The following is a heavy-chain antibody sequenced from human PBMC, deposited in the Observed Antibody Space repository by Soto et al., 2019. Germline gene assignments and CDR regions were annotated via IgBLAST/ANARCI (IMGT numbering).Heavy chain of an antibody. J-gene: IGHJ4*02. CDR1: GLTFSSYA. D-gene: IGHD1-1*01. CDR2: ISGSGGST. Sequence: GGSLRLSCAASGLTFSSYAMSWVRQAPGKGLEWVSAISGSGGSTYYADSVKGRFTISRDNSKNTLYLQMNSLRAEDTAVYYCAKDRETGTTGILDYWGQGTLVTVSS. CDR3: AKDRETGTTGILDY. V-gene: IGHV3-23*01.